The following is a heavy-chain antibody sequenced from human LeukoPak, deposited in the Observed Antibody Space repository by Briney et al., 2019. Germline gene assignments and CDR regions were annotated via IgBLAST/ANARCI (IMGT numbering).Heavy chain of an antibody. CDR1: GFTFSSYA. V-gene: IGHV3-23*01. D-gene: IGHD3-16*01. Sequence: AGGSLRLSCAASGFTFSSYAMRWVRQAPGRGLEWVSAISGSGGSTYYADSVKGRFTISRDNSKNTLYLQMNSLRAEDRGVYYCWGYGPWDAFDIWGQGTMVTVSS. J-gene: IGHJ3*02. CDR2: ISGSGGST. CDR3: WGYGPWDAFDI.